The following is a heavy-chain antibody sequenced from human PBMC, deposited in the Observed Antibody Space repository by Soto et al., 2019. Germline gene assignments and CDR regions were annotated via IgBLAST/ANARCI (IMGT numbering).Heavy chain of an antibody. CDR3: TTDAARQDGRGNFYEGAY. V-gene: IGHV3-15*07. CDR1: AFTFTAAW. CDR2: IKTKSDGGAA. J-gene: IGHJ4*02. Sequence: EVQLVESGGALVKPGESLRLSCATSAFTFTAAWMHWVSQAPGKGLEWVGRIKTKSDGGAADYAAPVKGRFTISRDDSKNTLYLQMNSLKIEDTAFYFCTTDAARQDGRGNFYEGAYWGQGTLVTVSS. D-gene: IGHD3-22*01.